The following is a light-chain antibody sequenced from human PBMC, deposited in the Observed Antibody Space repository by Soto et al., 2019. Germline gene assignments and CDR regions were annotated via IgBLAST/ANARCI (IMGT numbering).Light chain of an antibody. CDR1: QSLLHFNGYNY. J-gene: IGKJ2*01. Sequence: DIVMTQSPLSLSVTPGEPASISCRSSQSLLHFNGYNYLDWYLQRPGQSPQLLIYLGSNRASGVPDRFSGSGSGTDFTLKIRRVEAEDVGVYYCMQALQTSYTFGQGTKVDSK. CDR3: MQALQTSYT. V-gene: IGKV2-28*01. CDR2: LGS.